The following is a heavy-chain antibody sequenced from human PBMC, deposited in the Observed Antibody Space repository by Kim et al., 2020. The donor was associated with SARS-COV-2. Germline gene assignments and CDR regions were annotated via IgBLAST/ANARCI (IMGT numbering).Heavy chain of an antibody. J-gene: IGHJ1*01. D-gene: IGHD1-26*01. Sequence: GGSLRLSCAASGFTLSSSGMHWVRQAPGKRLEWVAVIWFDGSIKYYADSVKGRFTISRDNSKNTLYLEMNSLRAEDTAVYYCVRPQPGGRFPAEYFQHWGQGTLVTVSS. CDR3: VRPQPGGRFPAEYFQH. CDR2: IWFDGSIK. V-gene: IGHV3-33*08. CDR1: GFTLSSSG.